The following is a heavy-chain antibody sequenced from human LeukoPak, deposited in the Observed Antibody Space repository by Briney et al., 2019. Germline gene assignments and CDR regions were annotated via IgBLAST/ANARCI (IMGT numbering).Heavy chain of an antibody. CDR3: ARGGSYGDY. Sequence: GGSLRLSCAASGFTFTRYWMHWVRQVPGKGLVWVSRVNPDGSSVTYGDSVKGRFTSSRDNAKNTLYLQTHSLRAEDMAVYYCARGGSYGDYWGQGILVTVSS. J-gene: IGHJ4*02. CDR1: GFTFTRYW. V-gene: IGHV3-74*01. D-gene: IGHD3-16*01. CDR2: VNPDGSSV.